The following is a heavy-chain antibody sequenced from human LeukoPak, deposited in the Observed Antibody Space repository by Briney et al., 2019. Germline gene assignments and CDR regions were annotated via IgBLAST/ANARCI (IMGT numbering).Heavy chain of an antibody. CDR2: IFYSGST. CDR3: AKSYGYGLIDI. J-gene: IGHJ3*02. V-gene: IGHV4-39*07. Sequence: SETLSLTCTVSSGSISTSNYYWGWVRQPPGKALEWIGDIFYSGSTYYSPSLKSRVTISLDTSRNQFSLKLNSVTAADTAVYYCAKSYGYGLIDIWGQGTMVTVSS. CDR1: SGSISTSNYY. D-gene: IGHD5-18*01.